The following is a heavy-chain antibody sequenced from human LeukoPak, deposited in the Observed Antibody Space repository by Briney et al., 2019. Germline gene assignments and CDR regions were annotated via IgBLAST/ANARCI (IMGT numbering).Heavy chain of an antibody. CDR1: GFTFSSYA. D-gene: IGHD3-22*01. V-gene: IGHV3-23*01. J-gene: IGHJ6*02. CDR3: AKGRPFFDYYDSSQYYYYYGMDV. Sequence: PGGSLRLSCAASGFTFSSYAMSWVRQAPGKGLEWVSAISGSGGSTYYADSVKGRFTISRDNSKNTLYLQMNSLRAEDTAVYYCAKGRPFFDYYDSSQYYYYYGMDVWGQGTTVTVSS. CDR2: ISGSGGST.